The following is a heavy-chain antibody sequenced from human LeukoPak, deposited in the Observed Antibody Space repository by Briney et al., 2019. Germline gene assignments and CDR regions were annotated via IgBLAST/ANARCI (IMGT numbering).Heavy chain of an antibody. J-gene: IGHJ4*02. CDR1: GDSVSSRY. V-gene: IGHV4-59*02. CDR2: VYSSGST. Sequence: SETLSLTCFVSGDSVSSRYWSWIRQSPGKRLEWIGNVYSSGSTNYNPSLESRVTVSVDTSKNQFSLSLTFVTAADAAVYYCARHGCIRSVCFHFDSWGQGALVTVSS. CDR3: ARHGCIRSVCFHFDS. D-gene: IGHD3-3*02.